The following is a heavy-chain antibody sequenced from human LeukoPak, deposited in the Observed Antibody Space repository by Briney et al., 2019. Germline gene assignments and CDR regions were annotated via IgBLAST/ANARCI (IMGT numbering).Heavy chain of an antibody. CDR3: ATRGDGLAPFDY. Sequence: ASVKVSCKVSGYTLTELSMHWVRQAPGKGLEWMGGFDPEDGGTIYAQKFQGRVTMTEDTSTDTAYMELCSLRSEDTAVYYCATRGDGLAPFDYWGQGTLVTVSS. J-gene: IGHJ4*02. D-gene: IGHD3-10*01. CDR1: GYTLTELS. V-gene: IGHV1-24*01. CDR2: FDPEDGGT.